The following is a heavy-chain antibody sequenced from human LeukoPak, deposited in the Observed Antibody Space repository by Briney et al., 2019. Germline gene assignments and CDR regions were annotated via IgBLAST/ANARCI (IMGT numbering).Heavy chain of an antibody. V-gene: IGHV4-39*07. J-gene: IGHJ4*02. D-gene: IGHD3-22*01. CDR2: INHSGST. CDR3: AREDDYYDSSGYDY. CDR1: GGSISSSSYY. Sequence: PSETLSLTCTVSGGSISSSSYYWGWIRQPPGKGLEWIGEINHSGSTNYNPSLKSRVTISVDTSKNQFSLKLSSVTAADTAVYYCAREDDYYDSSGYDYWGQGTLVTVSS.